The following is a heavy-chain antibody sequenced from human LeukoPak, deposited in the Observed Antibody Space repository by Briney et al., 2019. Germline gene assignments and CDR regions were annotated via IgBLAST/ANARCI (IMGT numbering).Heavy chain of an antibody. J-gene: IGHJ5*02. CDR3: ARDPNTGNWFDP. V-gene: IGHV3-11*01. D-gene: IGHD3-10*01. Sequence: PGGSLRLSCAASGFTFSDYYMSWIRQAPGKGLEWVSSITRSGSTIYYADSVKGRFTISRDNAKKSLYLQMNSLRVEDTAVYYCARDPNTGNWFDPWGQGTLVTVSS. CDR1: GFTFSDYY. CDR2: ITRSGSTI.